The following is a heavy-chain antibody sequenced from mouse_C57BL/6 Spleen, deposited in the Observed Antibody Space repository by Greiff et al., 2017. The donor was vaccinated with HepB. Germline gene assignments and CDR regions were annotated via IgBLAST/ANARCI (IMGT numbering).Heavy chain of an antibody. J-gene: IGHJ1*03. V-gene: IGHV1-4*01. Sequence: QVQLKESGAELARPGASVKMSCKASGYTFTSYTMHWVKQRPGQGLEWIGYINPSSGYTKYNQKFKDKATLTADKSSSTAYMQLSSLTSEDSAVYYCARSRYYYGSSYWYFDVWGTGTTVTVSS. CDR2: INPSSGYT. CDR1: GYTFTSYT. CDR3: ARSRYYYGSSYWYFDV. D-gene: IGHD1-1*01.